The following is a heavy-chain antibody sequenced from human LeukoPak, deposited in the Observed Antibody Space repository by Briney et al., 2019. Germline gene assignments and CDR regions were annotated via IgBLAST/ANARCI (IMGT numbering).Heavy chain of an antibody. J-gene: IGHJ3*02. CDR3: ARDWRDSSGKFPNDAFDI. D-gene: IGHD3-22*01. CDR1: GFTFSSYW. Sequence: GGSLRLSCAASGFTFSSYWMSWVRQAPGKGLEWVSAISGSGGSTYYADSVKGRFTISRDNAKNSLYLQMNSLRAEDTAVYYCARDWRDSSGKFPNDAFDIWGQGTMVTVSS. V-gene: IGHV3-21*06. CDR2: ISGSGGST.